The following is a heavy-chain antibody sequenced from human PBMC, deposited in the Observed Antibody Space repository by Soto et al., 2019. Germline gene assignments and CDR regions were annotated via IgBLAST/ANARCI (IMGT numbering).Heavy chain of an antibody. CDR1: GYTFTGYY. V-gene: IGHV1-2*02. CDR3: ARAGSRGYQLKNWFDP. J-gene: IGHJ5*02. Sequence: ASVKVSCKASGYTFTGYYMHCVRQAPGQGLEWMGWINPNSGGTNYAQKFQGRVTMTRDTSISTAYMELSRLRSDDTAVYYCARAGSRGYQLKNWFDPWGQGTLVTVSS. D-gene: IGHD2-2*01. CDR2: INPNSGGT.